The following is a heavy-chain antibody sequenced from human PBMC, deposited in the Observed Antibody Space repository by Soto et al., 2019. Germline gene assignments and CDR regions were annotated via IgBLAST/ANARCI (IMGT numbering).Heavy chain of an antibody. CDR1: GFTFSSYA. V-gene: IGHV3-23*01. J-gene: IGHJ4*02. D-gene: IGHD6-19*01. Sequence: EVQLLESGGGLVQPGGSLRLSCAASGFTFSSYAMRWVRQAPVKGLEWVSAISGSGGSTYYADSVKGRFTISRDNSKNTLYLQMNSLRAEDTAVYYCASRGSGGYYDYWGQGTLVTVSS. CDR3: ASRGSGGYYDY. CDR2: ISGSGGST.